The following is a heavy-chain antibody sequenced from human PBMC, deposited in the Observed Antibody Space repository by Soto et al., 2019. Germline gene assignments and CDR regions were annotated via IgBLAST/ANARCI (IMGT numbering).Heavy chain of an antibody. Sequence: SETLSLTCSVCGASVSGGSYYWSWIWQPPGKGLEWIGYIYYSGRTNYNPSLKSRVTISLDTSKNQFSLKPSSVTAADTAVYYCARDRFFFDDSHYTGMDVLGLRTAVTVSS. D-gene: IGHD3-3*01. CDR2: IYYSGRT. V-gene: IGHV4-61*01. CDR1: GASVSGGSYY. J-gene: IGHJ6*02. CDR3: ARDRFFFDDSHYTGMDV.